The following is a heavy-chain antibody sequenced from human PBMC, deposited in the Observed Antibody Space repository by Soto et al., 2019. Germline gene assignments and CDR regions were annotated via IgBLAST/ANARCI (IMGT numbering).Heavy chain of an antibody. J-gene: IGHJ1*01. D-gene: IGHD1-20*01. Sequence: SETLSLTCAVSGYSISTSTWWSWVRQAPAEGLEWIGEISGGGRTNYNPSLKGRVTISLDKSKSQVSLSLSSVTAADTAVYFCAKNGAYNIAFWGQGTLVTVSS. V-gene: IGHV4-4*02. CDR3: AKNGAYNIAF. CDR2: ISGGGRT. CDR1: GYSISTSTW.